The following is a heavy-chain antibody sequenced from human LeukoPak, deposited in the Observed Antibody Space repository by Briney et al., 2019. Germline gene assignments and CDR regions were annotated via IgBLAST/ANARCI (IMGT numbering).Heavy chain of an antibody. J-gene: IGHJ1*01. CDR2: IRYDGSYK. CDR3: AKAPLVVVIAPGYFQH. D-gene: IGHD2-21*01. CDR1: GFIFSTCG. Sequence: PGGSLRLSCAASGFIFSTCGMHWVRQAPGKGLEWVAFIRYDGSYKYYADSVKGRFTISRDNSKNTLYLQMNSLRAEDTAVYYCAKAPLVVVIAPGYFQHWGPGTLVTVSS. V-gene: IGHV3-30*02.